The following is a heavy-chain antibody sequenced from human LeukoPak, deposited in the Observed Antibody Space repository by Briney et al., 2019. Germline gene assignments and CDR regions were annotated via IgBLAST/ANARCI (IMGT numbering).Heavy chain of an antibody. CDR1: GGSISSGSYY. CDR2: IYTSGST. D-gene: IGHD2-2*01. V-gene: IGHV4-61*02. J-gene: IGHJ6*03. CDR3: ARDRPIVVVPAAIYYYYYMDV. Sequence: SQTLSLTCTVSGGSISSGSYYWSWIRQPAGKGLEWIGRIYTSGSTNYNPSLKSRVTISVDTSKNQFSLKLSSVTAADTAVYYCARDRPIVVVPAAIYYYYYMDVWGKGTTVTVSS.